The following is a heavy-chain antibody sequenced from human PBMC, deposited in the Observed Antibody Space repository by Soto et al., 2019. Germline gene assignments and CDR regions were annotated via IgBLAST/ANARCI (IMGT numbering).Heavy chain of an antibody. CDR3: ARTRQRRPVFYVDY. CDR2: IIPKYGTT. CDR1: GGPFNTFG. Sequence: QVQLMQSGAEVTKPGSSVKVSCKASGGPFNTFGISWVRQAPGQGLEWMGGIIPKYGTTNYARRFQGRVTITADESRTTTYLEVSSLRQDDTAIYYCARTRQRRPVFYVDYWGQGTPSSVTS. J-gene: IGHJ4*02. V-gene: IGHV1-69*01. D-gene: IGHD2-2*01.